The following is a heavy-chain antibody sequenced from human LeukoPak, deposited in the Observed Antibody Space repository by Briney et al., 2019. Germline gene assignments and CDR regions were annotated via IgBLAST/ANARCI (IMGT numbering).Heavy chain of an antibody. D-gene: IGHD3-16*01. CDR3: ATYFAGAETFDI. V-gene: IGHV5-51*01. CDR1: GNSITTYW. J-gene: IGHJ3*02. Sequence: GESLKISCKASGNSITTYWIGWVRQKPGKGLEWMGLIFPGDSDTKYSPSFQGHVTISADKSISTAYLQWSSLKASDTAMYYCATYFAGAETFDIWGQGTMVTVST. CDR2: IFPGDSDT.